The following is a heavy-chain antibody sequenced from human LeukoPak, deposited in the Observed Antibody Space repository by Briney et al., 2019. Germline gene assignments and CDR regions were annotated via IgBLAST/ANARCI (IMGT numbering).Heavy chain of an antibody. CDR3: ARRYCSSTSCSHFGY. Sequence: GGSLRLSCAASGFTFSSYAMHWVRQAPGKGLEYVSAISSDGGSAYYANSVKGRFTISRDNSKNTLYLQMGSLRAEDMAVYYCARRYCSSTSCSHFGYWGQGTLVTVSS. J-gene: IGHJ4*02. V-gene: IGHV3-64*01. CDR2: ISSDGGSA. CDR1: GFTFSSYA. D-gene: IGHD2-2*01.